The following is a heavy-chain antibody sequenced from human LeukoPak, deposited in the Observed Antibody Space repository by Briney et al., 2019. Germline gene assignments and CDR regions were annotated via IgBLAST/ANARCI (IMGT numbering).Heavy chain of an antibody. CDR2: ISSSSSYI. CDR1: GFTFSSYS. Sequence: GGSLRLSCAASGFTFSSYSMNWVRQAPGKGLEWVSSISSSSSYIYYADSVKGRFTISRDNAKNSLYLQMSSLRAEDTAVYYCARSGYSSGWTFDYWGQGTLVTVSS. CDR3: ARSGYSSGWTFDY. V-gene: IGHV3-21*01. D-gene: IGHD6-19*01. J-gene: IGHJ4*02.